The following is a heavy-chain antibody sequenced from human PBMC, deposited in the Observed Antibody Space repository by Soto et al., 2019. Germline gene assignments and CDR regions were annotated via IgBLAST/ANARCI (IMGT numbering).Heavy chain of an antibody. CDR2: INHSGST. D-gene: IGHD2-2*01. V-gene: IGHV4-34*01. J-gene: IGHJ6*03. CDR1: GGSFSGYY. Sequence: QVQLQQWGAGLLKPSETLSLTCAVYGGSFSGYYWSWIRQPPGKGLEWIGEINHSGSTNYNPSLKSRVTISVDTSKNQFSLKLSSVTAADTAVYYCARAARGYCSSTSCYGGWARPNYYYYMDVWGKGTTVTVSS. CDR3: ARAARGYCSSTSCYGGWARPNYYYYMDV.